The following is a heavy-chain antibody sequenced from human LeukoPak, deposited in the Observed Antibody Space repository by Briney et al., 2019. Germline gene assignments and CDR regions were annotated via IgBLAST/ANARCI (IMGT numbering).Heavy chain of an antibody. V-gene: IGHV3-74*01. D-gene: IGHD2/OR15-2a*01. CDR3: VSFYETY. Sequence: PGGSLRPSCPASGLPFSSYWMHWVRHDPGKGLLWVSRINSEGRATIYSDSVRGRFTISRDNAKNTVYLQMNRLRAEDTAVYYCVSFYETYWGRGTLVTVSS. CDR1: GLPFSSYW. J-gene: IGHJ4*02. CDR2: INSEGRAT.